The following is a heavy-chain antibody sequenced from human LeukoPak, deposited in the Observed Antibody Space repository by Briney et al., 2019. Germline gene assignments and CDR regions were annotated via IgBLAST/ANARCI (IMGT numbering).Heavy chain of an antibody. CDR3: AKDRAAALDY. CDR2: ISYDGSNK. Sequence: GGSLRLSCAASGFTFSNYGMHWVRQAPGKGLEWVAVISYDGSNKYYADSVKGRFTISRDNSKNTLYLQMNSLRAEDTAVYYCAKDRAAALDYWGQGTLVTVSS. V-gene: IGHV3-30*18. CDR1: GFTFSNYG. J-gene: IGHJ4*02. D-gene: IGHD6-13*01.